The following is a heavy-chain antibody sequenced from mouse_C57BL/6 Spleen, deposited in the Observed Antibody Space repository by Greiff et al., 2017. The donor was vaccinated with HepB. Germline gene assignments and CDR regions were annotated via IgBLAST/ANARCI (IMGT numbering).Heavy chain of an antibody. CDR2: IWTGGGT. Sequence: VKLLESGPGLVAPSPCLSISCTVSGFSFTSYAIRWVRQPPGQGLEWLGVIWTGGGTTYNTALKSRLTISKDNSKSEVSLKRNSLQTDDTARYYCARKAVVAEYWYVDVWGTGTTVTVSS. CDR3: ARKAVVAEYWYVDV. CDR1: GFSFTSYA. D-gene: IGHD1-1*01. V-gene: IGHV2-9-1*01. J-gene: IGHJ1*03.